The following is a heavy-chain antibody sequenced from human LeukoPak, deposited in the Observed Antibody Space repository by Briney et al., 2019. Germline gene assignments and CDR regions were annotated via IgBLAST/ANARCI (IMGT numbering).Heavy chain of an antibody. J-gene: IGHJ5*02. CDR2: VYMGGTT. CDR1: GFTVSTNY. CDR3: AKRLSYNWFDP. V-gene: IGHV3-66*01. Sequence: GGSLRLSCAASGFTVSTNYMNWVRQAPGKGLEWVSVVYMGGTTYYADSVKGRFTISRDSTKNTIYLQMNNLRAEDTAVYYCAKRLSYNWFDPWGQGTLVTVSS. D-gene: IGHD4/OR15-4a*01.